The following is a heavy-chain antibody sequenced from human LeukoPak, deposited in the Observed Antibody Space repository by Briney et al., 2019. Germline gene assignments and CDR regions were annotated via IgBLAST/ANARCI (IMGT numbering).Heavy chain of an antibody. CDR1: GYTFTSYG. CDR3: ASARLIDYYDSRGYTDY. CDR2: ISAYNGNT. D-gene: IGHD3-22*01. J-gene: IGHJ4*02. Sequence: ASVKVSCKASGYTFTSYGISWVRQAPGQGLEWMGWISAYNGNTNYAQKLQGRVTMTTDTSTSTAYMELRSLRSDDTAVYYCASARLIDYYDSRGYTDYWGQGTLVTVSS. V-gene: IGHV1-18*01.